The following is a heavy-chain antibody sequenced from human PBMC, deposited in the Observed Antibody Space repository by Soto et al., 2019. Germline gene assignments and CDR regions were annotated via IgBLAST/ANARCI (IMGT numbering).Heavy chain of an antibody. CDR1: RFTFSSYS. J-gene: IGHJ6*02. D-gene: IGHD3-10*01. CDR2: ISSSSSTI. Sequence: PGGSLRLSCAASRFTFSSYSMNWVRQAPGKWLEWVSYISSSSSTIYYADSVKGRFTISRDNAKNSLYLQMNSLRDEDTAVYYCASWGVVIGTGYYGMDVWGQGXTVTVSS. CDR3: ASWGVVIGTGYYGMDV. V-gene: IGHV3-48*02.